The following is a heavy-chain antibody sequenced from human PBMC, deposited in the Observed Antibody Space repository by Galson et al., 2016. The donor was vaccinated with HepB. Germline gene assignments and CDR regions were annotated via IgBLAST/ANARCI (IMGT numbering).Heavy chain of an antibody. J-gene: IGHJ5*01. CDR3: AKASGYSNTWFNY. D-gene: IGHD6-13*01. V-gene: IGHV3-23*01. Sequence: SLRLSCAASGFIFSNSVMSWVRQAPGKGLEWVSVTSTLVDSTYYADSVKSRFTVSRDNSKNTVYLQMNSLRAEDTAVYYCAKASGYSNTWFNYWGQGTLVTVSS. CDR2: TSTLVDST. CDR1: GFIFSNSV.